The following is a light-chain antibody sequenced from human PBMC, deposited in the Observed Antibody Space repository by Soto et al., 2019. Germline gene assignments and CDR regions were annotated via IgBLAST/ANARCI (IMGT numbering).Light chain of an antibody. CDR2: DVV. CDR1: SSDVGDYDF. J-gene: IGLJ2*01. CDR3: CSHPYTNTHVV. V-gene: IGLV2-14*01. Sequence: QSALTQPASVSGSPGQSITISCTGTSSDVGDYDFVSWYQQHPGKAPRLIIYDVVNRPSGVSNRFSGFKSGNTASLTISGLQADDEADYYCCSHPYTNTHVVFGGGTQLTVL.